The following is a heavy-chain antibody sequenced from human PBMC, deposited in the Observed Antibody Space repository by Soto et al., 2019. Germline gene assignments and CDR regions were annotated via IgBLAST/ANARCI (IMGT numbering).Heavy chain of an antibody. CDR3: ARRPTRLGVLKKYYFDD. CDR1: GYRFTSYW. CDR2: IDPSDSYT. Sequence: PGESLKISCKGSGYRFTSYWISWVRQMPGKGLEWMGKIDPSDSYTNYSPSFQGHVTISADKSISTAYLQWSSLKASDTAMYYCARRPTRLGVLKKYYFDDCGQGALVTVSS. J-gene: IGHJ4*02. D-gene: IGHD3-10*01. V-gene: IGHV5-10-1*01.